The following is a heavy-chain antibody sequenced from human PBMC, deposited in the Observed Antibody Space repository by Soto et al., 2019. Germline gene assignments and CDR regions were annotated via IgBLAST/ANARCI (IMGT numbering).Heavy chain of an antibody. V-gene: IGHV1-2*02. D-gene: IGHD3-16*01. CDR3: ASAPPYYGVTNYDEL. Sequence: QVHLVQSGAEVKKTGASVKVSCEAPGHYFSNYYMHWVRQAPGHGLEWMGWINLNSGVTKYAKKFRGRVTMTRDTSTTTGYMDLSGLTSDDTAVYYCASAPPYYGVTNYDELWGLGTLVTVSS. CDR2: INLNSGVT. CDR1: GHYFSNYY. J-gene: IGHJ4*02.